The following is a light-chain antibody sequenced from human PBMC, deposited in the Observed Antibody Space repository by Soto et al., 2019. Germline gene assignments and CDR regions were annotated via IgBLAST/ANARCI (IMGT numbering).Light chain of an antibody. CDR3: QQCLTTPRT. CDR2: GAS. CDR1: QTISTC. J-gene: IGKJ1*01. V-gene: IGKV1-39*01. Sequence: DIQMTQFPSSLSASVGDRVTITCRASQTISTCSNWYQQKAGTAPKLLIYGASDLESGIPSRFSGSGSGTYFTLTISSLQPEDFAIYYCQQCLTTPRTFGQGTRVEI.